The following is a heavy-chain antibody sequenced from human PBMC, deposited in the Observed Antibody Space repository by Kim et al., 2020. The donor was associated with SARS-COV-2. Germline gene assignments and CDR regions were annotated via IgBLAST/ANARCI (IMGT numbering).Heavy chain of an antibody. J-gene: IGHJ3*02. CDR1: GFTLSLYS. CDR3: VRENYLAFEI. V-gene: IGHV3-48*04. Sequence: GGSLRLSCATSGFTLSLYSMNWVRQSPGKGLEWVSHISGTGTITKHADSVRCRFTISRDHAKTSLFLQMNGLRAEDTALYYCVRENYLAFEIWGQGTMVT. CDR2: ISGTGTIT. D-gene: IGHD3-10*01.